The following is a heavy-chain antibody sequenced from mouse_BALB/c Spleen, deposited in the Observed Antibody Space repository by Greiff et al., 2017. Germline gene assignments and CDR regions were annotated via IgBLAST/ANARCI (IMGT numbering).Heavy chain of an antibody. CDR2: INSNGGST. D-gene: IGHD3-1*01. CDR1: GFTFSSYG. CDR3: ARDREAMDY. Sequence: EVKLVESGGGLVQPGGSLKLSCAASGFTFSSYGMSWVRQTPDKRLELVATINSNGGSTYYPDSVKGRFTISRDTAKNTLYLQMSSLKSEDTAMYYCARDREAMDYWGQGTSVTVSA. V-gene: IGHV5-6-3*01. J-gene: IGHJ4*01.